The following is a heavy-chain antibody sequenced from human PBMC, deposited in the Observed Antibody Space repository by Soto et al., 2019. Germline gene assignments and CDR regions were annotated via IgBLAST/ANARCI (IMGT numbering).Heavy chain of an antibody. CDR1: DDSFRGADYY. J-gene: IGHJ4*02. V-gene: IGHV4-61*08. Sequence: SETLSLTCTVSDDSFRGADYYWSWIRQPLGKGPEWIGYTYYNGDTKYNPALKSRVTMSVDTSKNQFSLRLSSVTAADTAVYFCSRGPGYIYGWRTFDFWGRGILVTVSS. D-gene: IGHD5-18*01. CDR3: SRGPGYIYGWRTFDF. CDR2: TYYNGDT.